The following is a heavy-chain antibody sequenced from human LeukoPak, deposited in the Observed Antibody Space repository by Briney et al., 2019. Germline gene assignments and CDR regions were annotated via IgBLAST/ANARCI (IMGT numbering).Heavy chain of an antibody. V-gene: IGHV3-33*01. J-gene: IGHJ4*02. CDR1: GFTFSNFG. CDR3: VRGSGGNGYGYWGDS. Sequence: GGSLRLSCAASGFTFSNFGMHWVRKAPGRGLEWVAVIWSHGNEIHYVDSVKGRFTISRDNFRNTLYPQMNSLRAEDSAVYYCVRGSGGNGYGYWGDSWGQGTLVTVSS. CDR2: IWSHGNEI. D-gene: IGHD5-12*01.